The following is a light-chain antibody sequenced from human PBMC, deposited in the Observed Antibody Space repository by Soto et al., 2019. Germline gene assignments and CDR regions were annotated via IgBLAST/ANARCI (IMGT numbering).Light chain of an antibody. CDR2: GAS. CDR1: QSVRSSY. V-gene: IGKV3-20*01. Sequence: EIVLTHSPGTLSFSPWERATLSCGSSQSVRSSYLAWYQQKPGQAPRLLIYGASSRATGIPDRFSGSGSGTDFTLTISRPEPEDFAVYYCQQYGSSSWTFGQGTKVDIK. J-gene: IGKJ1*01. CDR3: QQYGSSSWT.